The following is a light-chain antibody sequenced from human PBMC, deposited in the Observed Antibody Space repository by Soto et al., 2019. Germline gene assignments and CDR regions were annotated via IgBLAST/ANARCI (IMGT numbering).Light chain of an antibody. V-gene: IGKV3-20*01. CDR2: GAS. J-gene: IGKJ3*01. CDR3: QQYGNSHFT. CDR1: QSVASSY. Sequence: EIVLTQSPGTLSLSPGERATLSCRASQSVASSYLAWYQQKPGQAPRLVIHGASSRATGIPDRFSGSGSGTDFILTISRLEPEDFAVYYCQQYGNSHFTFGPGTKVYIK.